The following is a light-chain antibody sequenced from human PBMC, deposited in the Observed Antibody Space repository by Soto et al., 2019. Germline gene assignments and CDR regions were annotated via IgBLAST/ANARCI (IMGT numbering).Light chain of an antibody. CDR1: QNLDSF. V-gene: IGKV3-20*01. J-gene: IGKJ5*01. CDR2: GAS. Sequence: EIVLTQSPATLSVSPGERVTLSCRASQNLDSFWNWYQQRPGQAPRPLIDGASCRATGIPDRFSGSGSGTDFTLTISRLEPEDFAVYYCQQYGSAQITFGQGTRLEI. CDR3: QQYGSAQIT.